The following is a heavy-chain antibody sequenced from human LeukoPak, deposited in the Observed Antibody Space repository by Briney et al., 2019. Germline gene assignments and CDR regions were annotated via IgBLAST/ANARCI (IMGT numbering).Heavy chain of an antibody. J-gene: IGHJ1*01. Sequence: GGSLRLSCAASGFTFSSYAMSWVRQAPGKGLEWVSTISGSGAYTYYADSVKGRFTISRDNSKNTLYLQMNSLRAEDTAVYYCAKYFASGSYYKLPHWGQGTLATVSS. CDR2: ISGSGAYT. D-gene: IGHD3-10*01. V-gene: IGHV3-23*01. CDR3: AKYFASGSYYKLPH. CDR1: GFTFSSYA.